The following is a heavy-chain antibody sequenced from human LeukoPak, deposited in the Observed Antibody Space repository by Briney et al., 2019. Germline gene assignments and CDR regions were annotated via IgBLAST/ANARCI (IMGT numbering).Heavy chain of an antibody. J-gene: IGHJ4*02. CDR1: GFTFSSYA. CDR3: ARGEWSSSPFDY. D-gene: IGHD6-6*01. CDR2: ISSSSSYI. Sequence: GGSLRLSCAASGFTFSSYAMHWVRQAPGKGLEWVSFISSSSSYIYFADSVKGRFTISRDNAKNSLYLQMNSLRAEDTAVYYCARGEWSSSPFDYWGQGTLVTVSS. V-gene: IGHV3-21*01.